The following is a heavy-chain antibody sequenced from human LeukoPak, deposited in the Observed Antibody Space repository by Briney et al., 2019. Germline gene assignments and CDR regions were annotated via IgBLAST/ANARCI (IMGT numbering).Heavy chain of an antibody. D-gene: IGHD3-22*01. CDR2: IYTSGST. CDR3: ARAYDSSGYYSAFDY. Sequence: SDTLSPTCTVSGGSISSYYWSWMRQPAGKGLEWIGRIYTSGSTNYSPSLKSRVTISVHTSKNQFSLKLSSVTAADTAVYYCARAYDSSGYYSAFDYWGQGTLVTVSS. CDR1: GGSISSYY. V-gene: IGHV4-4*07. J-gene: IGHJ4*02.